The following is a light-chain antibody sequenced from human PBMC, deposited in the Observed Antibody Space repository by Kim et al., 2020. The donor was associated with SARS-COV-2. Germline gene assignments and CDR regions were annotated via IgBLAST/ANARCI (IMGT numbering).Light chain of an antibody. Sequence: PGDRATLSCWASQSVSSCLAWYQQKPGQAPRLLVYDASNRATGIPARFSGSGSETDFTLTISSLEPEDFAVYYCQQYSNLITFGQGTRLEIK. CDR3: QQYSNLIT. CDR1: QSVSSC. J-gene: IGKJ5*01. CDR2: DAS. V-gene: IGKV3-11*01.